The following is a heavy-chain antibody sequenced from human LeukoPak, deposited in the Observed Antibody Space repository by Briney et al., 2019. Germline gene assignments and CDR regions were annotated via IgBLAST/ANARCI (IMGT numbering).Heavy chain of an antibody. CDR1: GGSISSYY. D-gene: IGHD5-18*01. V-gene: IGHV4-59*01. J-gene: IGHJ4*02. Sequence: SETLSLTCTVSGGSISSYYWSWIRQPPGKGLEWIGYIYYSGSTNYNPSLKSRVTISVDTSKNQFSLKLSSETAADTAVYYCARGYSYGPSFDYWGQGTLVTVSS. CDR3: ARGYSYGPSFDY. CDR2: IYYSGST.